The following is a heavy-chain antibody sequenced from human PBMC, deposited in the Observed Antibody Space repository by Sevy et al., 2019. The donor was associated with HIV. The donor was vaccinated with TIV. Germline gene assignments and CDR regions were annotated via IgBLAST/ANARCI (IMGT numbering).Heavy chain of an antibody. Sequence: SETLSLTCVVSGYSISSGYYWGWIRQPPGKGLEWIGRIYHSGSTHYNPSLKSRVTISVDTSKNQFSLKMSSVTAADTAVYYCARDGAYYQSSGYYLDYWGQGTRVTVSS. CDR2: IYHSGST. J-gene: IGHJ4*02. CDR1: GYSISSGYY. CDR3: ARDGAYYQSSGYYLDY. D-gene: IGHD3-22*01. V-gene: IGHV4-38-2*01.